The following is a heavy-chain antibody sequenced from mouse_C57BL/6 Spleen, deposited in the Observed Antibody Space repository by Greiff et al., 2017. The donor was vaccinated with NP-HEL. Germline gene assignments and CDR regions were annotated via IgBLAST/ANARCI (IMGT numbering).Heavy chain of an antibody. CDR1: GYAFTNYL. CDR2: INPGSGGS. Sequence: QVQLQQSGAELVRPGTSVKVSCKASGYAFTNYLIEWVKQRPGQGLEWIGVINPGSGGSNYNEKFKGKATLTADKSSSTAYMQLNSLTSEDSAVYFCAGTMVTTRTWFAYWGQETLVTVSA. V-gene: IGHV1-54*01. D-gene: IGHD2-2*01. CDR3: AGTMVTTRTWFAY. J-gene: IGHJ3*01.